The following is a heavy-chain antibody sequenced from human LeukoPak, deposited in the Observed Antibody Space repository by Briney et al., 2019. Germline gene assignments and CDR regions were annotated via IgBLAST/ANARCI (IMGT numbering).Heavy chain of an antibody. D-gene: IGHD2-21*01. V-gene: IGHV4-4*07. J-gene: IGHJ3*02. Sequence: PSETLSLTCSVSGVSVGSHFWSWVRQPAGKALEWIGRVSASGAISSNPSFNSRVTMSLDTSKNQFSLKLTSVTAADTAVYFCARAYCGGDCTAGGAFDIWGQGTMVTVSS. CDR3: ARAYCGGDCTAGGAFDI. CDR2: VSASGAI. CDR1: GVSVGSHF.